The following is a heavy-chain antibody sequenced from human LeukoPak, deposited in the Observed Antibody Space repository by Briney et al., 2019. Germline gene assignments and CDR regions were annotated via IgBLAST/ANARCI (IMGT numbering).Heavy chain of an antibody. V-gene: IGHV3-53*01. Sequence: GGSLRLSCAASGFTVSSNYMSWVRQAPGKGLEWVSVIYSGGSTYYADSVKGRFTISRDNSKNTLYLQMNSLRAEDTAVYYCAKAAGSVAAADSFDYWGQGTLVTVSS. J-gene: IGHJ4*02. CDR1: GFTVSSNY. CDR3: AKAAGSVAAADSFDY. CDR2: IYSGGST. D-gene: IGHD6-13*01.